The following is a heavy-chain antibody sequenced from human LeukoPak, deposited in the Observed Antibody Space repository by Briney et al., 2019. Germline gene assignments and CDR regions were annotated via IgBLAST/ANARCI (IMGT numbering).Heavy chain of an antibody. V-gene: IGHV3-21*01. CDR3: ARDGLAAAGISDY. CDR2: ISSSSSYI. CDR1: GFTFSSYS. J-gene: IGHJ4*02. Sequence: GGSLRLSCAASGFTFSSYSMNWVRQAPGKRLEWVSSISSSSSYIYYADSVKGRFTISRDNAKNSLYLQMNSLRAEDTAVYYCARDGLAAAGISDYWGQGTLVTVSS. D-gene: IGHD6-13*01.